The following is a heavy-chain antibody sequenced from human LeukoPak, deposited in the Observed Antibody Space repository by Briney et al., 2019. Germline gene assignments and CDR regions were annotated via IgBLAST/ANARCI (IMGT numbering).Heavy chain of an antibody. V-gene: IGHV4-59*08. Sequence: SETLSLTCTVSGGSISSYYWSWIRQPPGKGLEWIGYIYYSGSTNYNPSLESRVTISVDTSKNQFSLKLSSVTAADTAVYYCARQGSSGYSNFDYRGQGTLVTVSS. D-gene: IGHD3-22*01. CDR3: ARQGSSGYSNFDY. CDR1: GGSISSYY. J-gene: IGHJ4*02. CDR2: IYYSGST.